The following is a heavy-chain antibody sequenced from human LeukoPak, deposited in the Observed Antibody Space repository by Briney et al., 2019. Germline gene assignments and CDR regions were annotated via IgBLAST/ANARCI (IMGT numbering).Heavy chain of an antibody. CDR2: IDPSDSYT. J-gene: IGHJ3*02. V-gene: IGHV5-10-1*01. Sequence: GESLKISCKGSGYSFTNYWITWVRQMPGKGLEWMGKIDPSDSYTNYSPSFQGHVTISADKSISTAYLQWSSLKASDTAMYYCARLETYYYGSGSSLMFFDIWGQGTMVTVSS. CDR1: GYSFTNYW. CDR3: ARLETYYYGSGSSLMFFDI. D-gene: IGHD3-10*01.